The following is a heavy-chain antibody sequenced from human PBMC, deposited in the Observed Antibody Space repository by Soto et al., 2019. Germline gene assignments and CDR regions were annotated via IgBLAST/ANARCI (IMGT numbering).Heavy chain of an antibody. Sequence: ASVKVSCKASGYTFTGYYMHWVRQAPGQGLEWMGWINPNSGGTNYAQKFQGRVTMTRDTSISTAYMELSRLRSDDTAVYYCARDRGVDIWNRTPLFDPWGQGTLVTVSS. CDR1: GYTFTGYY. CDR3: ARDRGVDIWNRTPLFDP. CDR2: INPNSGGT. V-gene: IGHV1-2*02. D-gene: IGHD1-20*01. J-gene: IGHJ5*02.